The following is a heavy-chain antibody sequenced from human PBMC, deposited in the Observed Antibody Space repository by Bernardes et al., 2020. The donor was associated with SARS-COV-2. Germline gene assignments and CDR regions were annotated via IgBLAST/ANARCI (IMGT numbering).Heavy chain of an antibody. Sequence: ASVKVSCKVSGYTLTELSMHWVRQAPGKGLEWMGGFDPEDGETIYAQKFQGRVTMTEDTSTDTAYMELSSLRSEDTAVYYCATGPPGVVVAGWFDPWGQGTLVTVSS. V-gene: IGHV1-24*01. CDR3: ATGPPGVVVAGWFDP. CDR1: GYTLTELS. D-gene: IGHD2-15*01. CDR2: FDPEDGET. J-gene: IGHJ5*02.